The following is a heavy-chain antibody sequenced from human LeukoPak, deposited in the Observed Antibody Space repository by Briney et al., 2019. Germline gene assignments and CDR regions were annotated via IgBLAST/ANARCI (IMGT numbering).Heavy chain of an antibody. CDR3: ARYYDILTGYYPWDYYYYYGMDV. J-gene: IGHJ6*02. D-gene: IGHD3-9*01. Sequence: ASVKVSCKASGYTFTSYDINWVRQATGQGLEWMGWMNPNSGNTGYAQKFQGRVTMTRNTSISTAYMELSSLRSEDTAVYYCARYYDILTGYYPWDYYYYYGMDVWGQGTTVTVSS. V-gene: IGHV1-8*01. CDR2: MNPNSGNT. CDR1: GYTFTSYD.